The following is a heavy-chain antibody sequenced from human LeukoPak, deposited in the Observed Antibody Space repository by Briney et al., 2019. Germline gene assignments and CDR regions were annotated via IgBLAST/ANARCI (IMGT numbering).Heavy chain of an antibody. CDR1: GFSFSTYW. CDR3: ARDGTMAPIAVAGPHYFDY. CDR2: IKQDGTEK. J-gene: IGHJ4*02. D-gene: IGHD6-19*01. V-gene: IGHV3-7*01. Sequence: GESLRLSCAASGFSFSTYWMSWVRQAPGKGLEWVANIKQDGTEKYYVDSVKGRFTISRDNAKNSLYLQMNSLRAEDTAVYYCARDGTMAPIAVAGPHYFDYWGQGTLVTVSS.